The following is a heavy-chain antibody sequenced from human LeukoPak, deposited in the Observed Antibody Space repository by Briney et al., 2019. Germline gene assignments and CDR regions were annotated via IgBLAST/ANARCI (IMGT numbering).Heavy chain of an antibody. V-gene: IGHV1-18*01. CDR3: ARDRDPYYDILTGPRDWFDP. CDR2: ISAYNGNT. J-gene: IGHJ5*02. D-gene: IGHD3-9*01. Sequence: ASVKVSCKASGYTFTSYGISWVRQAPGQGLEWMGWISAYNGNTNYAQKLQGRVTMTTDTSTSTAYMELRSLRSDDTAVYYCARDRDPYYDILTGPRDWFDPWGQGTLVTVSS. CDR1: GYTFTSYG.